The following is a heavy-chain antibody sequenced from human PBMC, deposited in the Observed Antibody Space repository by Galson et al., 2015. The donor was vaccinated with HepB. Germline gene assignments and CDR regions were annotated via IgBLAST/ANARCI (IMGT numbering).Heavy chain of an antibody. CDR2: IIPIFGTA. J-gene: IGHJ3*02. CDR3: AREGAAAGTGPFGGAIDAFDI. V-gene: IGHV1-69*13. D-gene: IGHD6-13*01. Sequence: SVKVSCKASGGTFSSYAISWVRQAPGQGLEWMGGIIPIFGTANYAQKFQGRVTITADESTSTAYMELSSLRSEDTAVYYCAREGAAAGTGPFGGAIDAFDIWGQGTMVTVSS. CDR1: GGTFSSYA.